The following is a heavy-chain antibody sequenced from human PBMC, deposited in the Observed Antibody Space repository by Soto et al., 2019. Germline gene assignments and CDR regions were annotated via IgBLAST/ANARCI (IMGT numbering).Heavy chain of an antibody. V-gene: IGHV4-4*02. Sequence: QVQLQESGPGLVKPSGTLSLTCAVSGGSISSSNWWGWVRQPPGKGLEWIGEIYHRGSTNYNPSLRSRATISVDKSKNQFSLRLSSVTAADTAVYYCASKTSGYQRGWFDPWGQGTLVTVSS. CDR1: GGSISSSNW. J-gene: IGHJ5*02. D-gene: IGHD3-22*01. CDR3: ASKTSGYQRGWFDP. CDR2: IYHRGST.